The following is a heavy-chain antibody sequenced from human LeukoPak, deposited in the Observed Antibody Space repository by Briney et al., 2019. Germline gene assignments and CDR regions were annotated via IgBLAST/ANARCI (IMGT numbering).Heavy chain of an antibody. Sequence: GGSLRLSCAASGFTFTSYAMSWVRQAPGKGLEWVSAISGTGDSTYYADSVKGRFTISRGNSKNTLYLQMSSLRGEDTAVYYCAKEANWNFYMDVWGKGTTVTVSS. CDR1: GFTFTSYA. V-gene: IGHV3-23*01. CDR3: AKEANWNFYMDV. J-gene: IGHJ6*03. CDR2: ISGTGDST. D-gene: IGHD1-1*01.